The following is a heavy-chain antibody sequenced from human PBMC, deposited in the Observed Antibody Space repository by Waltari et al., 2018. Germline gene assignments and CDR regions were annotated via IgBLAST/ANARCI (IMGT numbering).Heavy chain of an antibody. CDR1: GYTFTGNY. Sequence: QVQLVQSGAEVKRPGASVKVSCKASGYTFTGNYIHWVRQAPGQGLEWMGWIHPNSGATDYAQKVQGRVTMTLDTSITTVYMELGWLGSEDTAIYYCARAWFNSGFDYWGQGSLVAVSS. CDR2: IHPNSGAT. J-gene: IGHJ4*02. D-gene: IGHD1-26*01. CDR3: ARAWFNSGFDY. V-gene: IGHV1-2*02.